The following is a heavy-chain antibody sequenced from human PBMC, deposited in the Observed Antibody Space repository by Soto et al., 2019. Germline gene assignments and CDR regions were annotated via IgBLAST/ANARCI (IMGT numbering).Heavy chain of an antibody. CDR3: AKDGDPGLSWYFDY. D-gene: IGHD3-16*02. Sequence: VGSLRLSCAASGFTFSSYGMHWVRQAPGKGLEWVAVISYDGSNKYYADSVKGRFTISRDNSKNTLYLQMNSLRAEDTAVYYCAKDGDPGLSWYFDYWGQGTLVTVSS. J-gene: IGHJ4*02. V-gene: IGHV3-30*18. CDR1: GFTFSSYG. CDR2: ISYDGSNK.